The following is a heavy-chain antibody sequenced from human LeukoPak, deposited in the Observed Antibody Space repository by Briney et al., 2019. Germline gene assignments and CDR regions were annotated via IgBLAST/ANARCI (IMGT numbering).Heavy chain of an antibody. J-gene: IGHJ3*02. D-gene: IGHD6-13*01. CDR1: GYSFTSYW. CDR3: ARRADSSGWYRVFDI. Sequence: GESLKISCKGSGYSFTSYWIAWVRQMPGKGLEWMGIIYPGDSETRYSPSFQGQVTISVDKSIPTAYLQWSSLKASDTAMYYCARRADSSGWYRVFDIWGQGTMVTVSS. V-gene: IGHV5-51*01. CDR2: IYPGDSET.